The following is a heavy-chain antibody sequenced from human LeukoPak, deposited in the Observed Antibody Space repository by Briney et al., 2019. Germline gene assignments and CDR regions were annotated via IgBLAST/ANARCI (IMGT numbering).Heavy chain of an antibody. D-gene: IGHD6-19*01. V-gene: IGHV4-39*01. CDR1: XGXISSSSYY. Sequence: XLSLXCXVSXGXISSSSYYWGWIRQPPGKGLEWIGSIYYSGSTYYNPSLKSRVTISVDTSKNQFSLKLSSVTAADTAVYYCARRSSGHDYWGQGTLVTVSS. J-gene: IGHJ4*02. CDR2: IYYSGST. CDR3: ARRSSGHDY.